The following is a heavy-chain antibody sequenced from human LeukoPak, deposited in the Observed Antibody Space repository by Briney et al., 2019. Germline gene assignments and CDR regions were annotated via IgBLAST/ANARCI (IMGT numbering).Heavy chain of an antibody. Sequence: GGSLRLSCVASGFTFGSYSMNWVRQAPGKGLEGVSFISASSSTIYYADSVKGRFTISRDNPKNSLYLQMTSLRDEDTAVYYCARVRSGWYFDYWGQGTLVTVSS. J-gene: IGHJ4*02. V-gene: IGHV3-48*02. CDR3: ARVRSGWYFDY. CDR2: ISASSSTI. D-gene: IGHD6-19*01. CDR1: GFTFGSYS.